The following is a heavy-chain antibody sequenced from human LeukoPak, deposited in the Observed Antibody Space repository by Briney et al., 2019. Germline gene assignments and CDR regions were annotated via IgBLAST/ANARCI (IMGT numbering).Heavy chain of an antibody. CDR1: GFTFSSHD. CDR3: ARSFGWGMDA. CDR2: INSADDP. Sequence: GGSQSLFCAPSGFTFSSHDMHWVRQATGKGLEWVAAINSADDPYYPDSVKGRFTISRDNAKNSLFLQMNNLRAGDTAVYYCARSFGWGMDARGQRPTVSVSS. V-gene: IGHV3-13*05. D-gene: IGHD7-27*01. J-gene: IGHJ6*02.